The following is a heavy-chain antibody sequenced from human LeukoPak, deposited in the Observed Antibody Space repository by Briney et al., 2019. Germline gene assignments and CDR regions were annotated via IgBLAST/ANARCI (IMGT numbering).Heavy chain of an antibody. Sequence: SETLSLTCTVSGGSISNKYWSWIRQPPGKGLEWIGYIYYSGSTNYNPSLKSRVTILVDTSKNQFSLKLSSVTAADTAVYFCARERQGYLEYWGQGTLVTVSS. CDR1: GGSISNKY. CDR2: IYYSGST. CDR3: ARERQGYLEY. V-gene: IGHV4-59*01. J-gene: IGHJ4*02.